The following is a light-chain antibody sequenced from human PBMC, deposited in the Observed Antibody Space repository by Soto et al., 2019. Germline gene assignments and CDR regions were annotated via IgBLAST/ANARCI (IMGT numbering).Light chain of an antibody. V-gene: IGLV2-14*01. CDR1: SSDVGGYNY. J-gene: IGLJ1*01. Sequence: QSALTQPASVSGSPGQSITISCTGTSSDVGGYNYVSWYLQYPGRAPKLVTFEVSNRPSGISHRFFGSKSGNTASLTISGLQTEDEGDYYCSSHTSSSTRVFGTGTKVTVL. CDR2: EVS. CDR3: SSHTSSSTRV.